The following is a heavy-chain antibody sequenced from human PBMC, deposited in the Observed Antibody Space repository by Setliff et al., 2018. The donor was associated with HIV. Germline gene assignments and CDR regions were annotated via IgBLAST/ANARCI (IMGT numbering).Heavy chain of an antibody. CDR2: IRSKAYGGTT. CDR1: GFTFGDYA. D-gene: IGHD6-13*01. CDR3: AREGIAAAGSYSYGFGQIDY. V-gene: IGHV3-49*04. Sequence: PGGSLRLSCTASGFTFGDYAMSWVRQAPGKGLEWVGFIRSKAYGGTTEYAASVKDRFTVSRDDSKSIAYLQINSLKTEDTAVYYCAREGIAAAGSYSYGFGQIDYWGQGTLVTVSS. J-gene: IGHJ4*02.